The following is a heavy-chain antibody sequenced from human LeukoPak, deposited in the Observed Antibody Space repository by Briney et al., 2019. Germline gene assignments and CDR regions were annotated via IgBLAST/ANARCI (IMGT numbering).Heavy chain of an antibody. CDR1: GFTFSDYY. J-gene: IGHJ4*02. D-gene: IGHD3-3*01. V-gene: IGHV3-11*04. CDR2: ISSSGSTI. Sequence: PGGSLRLSCAASGFTFSDYYMSWIRQAPGKGLEWVSYISSSGSTIYYADSVKGRFTISRDNAKNSLYLQMNSLRAEDTAVYYCASSYYDFWSGYSYWGQGTLVTVSS. CDR3: ASSYYDFWSGYSY.